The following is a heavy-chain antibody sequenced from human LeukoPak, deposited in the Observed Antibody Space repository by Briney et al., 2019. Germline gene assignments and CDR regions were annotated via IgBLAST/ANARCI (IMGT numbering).Heavy chain of an antibody. D-gene: IGHD6-13*01. CDR2: ISAYNGNT. CDR3: ARGGLQQLVLVWFDP. Sequence: ATVKVSCKASGYTFTSYGISWVRQVPGQGLEWMGWISAYNGNTNYAQKLQGRVTMTTDTSTSTAYMELRSLRSDDTAVYYCARGGLQQLVLVWFDPWGQGTLVTVSS. J-gene: IGHJ5*02. CDR1: GYTFTSYG. V-gene: IGHV1-18*01.